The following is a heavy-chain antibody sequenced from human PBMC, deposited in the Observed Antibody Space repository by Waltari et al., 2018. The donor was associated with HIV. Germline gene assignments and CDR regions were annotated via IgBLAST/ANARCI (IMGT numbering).Heavy chain of an antibody. CDR1: GFTFYRYW. J-gene: IGHJ6*02. CDR3: ARVQQDMGHYYGLDV. D-gene: IGHD6-13*01. V-gene: IGHV3-74*01. Sequence: EAQLVEYGGGLVQPGGSLRLSCAASGFTFYRYWMHWVRQAPGKGLVWVSRINNDGSTTNYADSVKGRFTISRDNAKNILYLHMNSLRAEDTAVYYCARVQQDMGHYYGLDVWGQGTTVIVS. CDR2: INNDGSTT.